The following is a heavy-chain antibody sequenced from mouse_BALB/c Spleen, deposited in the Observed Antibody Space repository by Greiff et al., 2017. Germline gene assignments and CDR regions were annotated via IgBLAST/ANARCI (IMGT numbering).Heavy chain of an antibody. CDR3: ARRGEKNYDYGNCYFDY. Sequence: QVTLKVSGPGILQPSQSLSLSCSSSGFTLSTSGMGVFWIRQPPGMGLEWLVHIYWDDDNRYNPSLKSRLTISKDTSSNQVFLKITSVDTADTATYYCARRGEKNYDYGNCYFDYWSQGTTLTVSS. J-gene: IGHJ2*01. CDR1: GFTLSTSGMG. CDR2: IYWDDDN. D-gene: IGHD2-1*01. V-gene: IGHV8-12*01.